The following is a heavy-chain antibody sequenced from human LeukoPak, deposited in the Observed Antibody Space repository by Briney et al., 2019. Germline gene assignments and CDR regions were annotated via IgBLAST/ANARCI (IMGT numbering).Heavy chain of an antibody. D-gene: IGHD4-17*01. V-gene: IGHV3-23*01. J-gene: IGHJ4*02. CDR2: ISGSGGNT. Sequence: GGSLRLSCSASGFAFSVFAMGWVRQAPRKGLEWVSSISGSGGNTYYADSVEGRFTVSRDNSKSTLFLQMNSLRAEDTALYYCARGRGGDYVPSRFDYWGQGILVTVSS. CDR1: GFAFSVFA. CDR3: ARGRGGDYVPSRFDY.